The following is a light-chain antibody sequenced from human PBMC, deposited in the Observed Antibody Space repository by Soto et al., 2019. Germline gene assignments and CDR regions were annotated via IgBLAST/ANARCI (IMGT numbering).Light chain of an antibody. Sequence: EIVMTQSPATLSASPGERATLSCRASQSVSSKLAWFQQKPGQAPSLLIYGVSTRATGVPVRFSGSGSGTEFTLTISRLEPEDFAVYYCQQYGSSGTFGQGTKVDIK. V-gene: IGKV3-15*01. J-gene: IGKJ1*01. CDR3: QQYGSSGT. CDR2: GVS. CDR1: QSVSSK.